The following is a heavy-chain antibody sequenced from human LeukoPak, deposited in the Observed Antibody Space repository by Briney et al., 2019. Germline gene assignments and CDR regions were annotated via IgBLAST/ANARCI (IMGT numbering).Heavy chain of an antibody. CDR1: GGSISSYY. CDR3: ARVGYDSSGYHDAFDI. J-gene: IGHJ3*02. CDR2: IYYSGST. V-gene: IGHV4-59*12. D-gene: IGHD3-22*01. Sequence: SETLSLTCTVSGGSISSYYWSWIRQPPGKGLEWIGYIYYSGSTNYNPSLKSRVTMSVDTSKNQFSLKLSSVTAADTAVYYCARVGYDSSGYHDAFDIWGQGTMVTVSS.